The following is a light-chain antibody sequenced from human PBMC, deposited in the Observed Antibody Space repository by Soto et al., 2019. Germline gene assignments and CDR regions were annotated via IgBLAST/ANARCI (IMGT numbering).Light chain of an antibody. J-gene: IGKJ2*01. Sequence: EIVMTQSPATLSVSPGERATLSCRASQSVSSNLAWYQQKPGQAPRILIYGASTRATGIPARFSGSGSGTEFTLTISSLQSEDFAVYYCQQYNNWPSMYTFGQGTKVDIK. CDR3: QQYNNWPSMYT. CDR1: QSVSSN. V-gene: IGKV3-15*01. CDR2: GAS.